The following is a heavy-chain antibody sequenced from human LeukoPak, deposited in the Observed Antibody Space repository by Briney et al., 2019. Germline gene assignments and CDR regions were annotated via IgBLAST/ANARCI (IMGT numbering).Heavy chain of an antibody. CDR3: ARLSGYSSGHYYSDY. V-gene: IGHV4-59*01. Sequence: SETLSLICTVSGGSISSDYWSWIRQPPGKGLEWIGYIYYRGSTNYNPSLKSRVTISVDTSKNQFSLKLSSVTAADTAVYYCARLSGYSSGHYYSDYWGQGTLVTVSS. CDR2: IYYRGST. CDR1: GGSISSDY. J-gene: IGHJ4*02. D-gene: IGHD3-22*01.